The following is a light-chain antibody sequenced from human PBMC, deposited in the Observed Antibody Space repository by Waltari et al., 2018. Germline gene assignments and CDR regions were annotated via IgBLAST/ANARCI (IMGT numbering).Light chain of an antibody. J-gene: IGKJ1*01. CDR2: AAS. CDR1: QGISSY. Sequence: DIQLTQSPSFLSASVGDRVIIPCRASQGISSYLAWYQQKPGKAPKLLIYAASTLQSGVPSRFSGSGSGTEFTLTISSLQPEDFATYYCQQLNSYPWTFGQGTKVEIK. CDR3: QQLNSYPWT. V-gene: IGKV1-9*01.